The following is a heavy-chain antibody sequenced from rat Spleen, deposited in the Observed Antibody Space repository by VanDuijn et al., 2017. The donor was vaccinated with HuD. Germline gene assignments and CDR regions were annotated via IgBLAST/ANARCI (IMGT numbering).Heavy chain of an antibody. V-gene: IGHV5-31*01. CDR2: ITNTGDNT. CDR3: ATDWEIDY. Sequence: EVQLVESDGGLVQPGKSLKLSCVASGFTFNNYWMTWIRQAPGKGLEWVASITNTGDNTYYPDSVKGRFTISRDNARSTLYLQMNSLRSEETATYNCATDWEIDYWGRGIMVTVTS. J-gene: IGHJ2*01. D-gene: IGHD5-1*01. CDR1: GFTFNNYW.